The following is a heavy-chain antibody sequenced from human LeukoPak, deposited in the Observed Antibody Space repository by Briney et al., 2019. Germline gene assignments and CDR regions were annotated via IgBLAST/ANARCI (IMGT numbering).Heavy chain of an antibody. Sequence: ASVKVSCKASGYTFTGYYMHWVRQAPGQGLEWMGRIIPILGIANYAQKFQGRVTITADKSTSTAYMELSSLRSEDTAVYYCASYGDYGSYYFDYWGQGTLVTVSS. D-gene: IGHD4-17*01. J-gene: IGHJ4*02. CDR3: ASYGDYGSYYFDY. CDR2: IIPILGIA. CDR1: GYTFTGYY. V-gene: IGHV1-69*02.